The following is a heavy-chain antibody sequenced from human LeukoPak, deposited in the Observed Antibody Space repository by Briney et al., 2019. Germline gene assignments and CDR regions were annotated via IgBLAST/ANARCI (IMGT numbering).Heavy chain of an antibody. J-gene: IGHJ4*02. D-gene: IGHD5-18*01. CDR2: INHSGTT. CDR3: ARKASHFSYALGAIHY. V-gene: IGHV4-34*01. CDR1: GGSFSDHY. Sequence: SETLSLTCAVYGGSFSDHYWNWIRQPPGKGLEWIGEINHSGTTNYNASLKSRVTISVDTSKNHFSLKLNSMTAADTAVYYCARKASHFSYALGAIHYWGQGNLVTVSS.